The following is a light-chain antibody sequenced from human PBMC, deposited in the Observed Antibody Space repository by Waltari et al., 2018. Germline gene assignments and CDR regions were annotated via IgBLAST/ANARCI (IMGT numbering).Light chain of an antibody. CDR3: QTWDAGIVL. J-gene: IGLJ2*01. CDR1: SGHNSYA. Sequence: QLVLTQSPSASASLGASVKLTCPLSSGHNSYAIACHQQQPEKGPRYLMKLNSDGSHNKGDGIPDRFSGSSSGAERYLTISSLQSEDEADYYCQTWDAGIVLFGGGTKLTVL. CDR2: LNSDGSH. V-gene: IGLV4-69*01.